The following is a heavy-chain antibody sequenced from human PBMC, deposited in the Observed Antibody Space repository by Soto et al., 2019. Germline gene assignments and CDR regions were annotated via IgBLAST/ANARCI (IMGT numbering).Heavy chain of an antibody. Sequence: GSLRLSCAASGFTFSSYAMSWVRQAPGKGLEWVSAISGSGGSTYYADSVKGRFTISRDNSKNTLYLQMNSLRAEDTAVYYCAKDWSDSSGYYSRAFDIWGQGTMVTVSS. V-gene: IGHV3-23*01. D-gene: IGHD3-22*01. CDR1: GFTFSSYA. CDR2: ISGSGGST. J-gene: IGHJ3*02. CDR3: AKDWSDSSGYYSRAFDI.